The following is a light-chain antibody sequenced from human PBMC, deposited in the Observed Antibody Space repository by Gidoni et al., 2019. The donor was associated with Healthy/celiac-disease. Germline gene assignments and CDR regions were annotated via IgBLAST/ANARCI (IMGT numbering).Light chain of an antibody. CDR1: SSDVGGYNY. CDR2: DVS. CDR3: CSYAGSYTLGV. Sequence: QSALTPPRSVSWSPGQSVTISCTGTSSDVGGYNYVSWYQQHPGKAPKLMIYDVSKRPSGVPDRFSGSKSGNTASLTISGLQAEDEADYYCCSYAGSYTLGVFGGGTKLTVL. V-gene: IGLV2-11*01. J-gene: IGLJ2*01.